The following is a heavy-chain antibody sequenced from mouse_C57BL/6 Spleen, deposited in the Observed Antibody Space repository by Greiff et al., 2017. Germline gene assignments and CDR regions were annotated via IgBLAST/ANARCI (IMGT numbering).Heavy chain of an antibody. D-gene: IGHD1-1*01. CDR3: AKNYYGSSYRAMDY. Sequence: VKLMESGPGLVQPSQSLSITCTVSGFSLTSYGVHWVRQSPGKGLEWLGVIWRGGSTDYNAAFMSRLSITKDNSKSQVYFKMNSLQADDTAIYYCAKNYYGSSYRAMDYWGQGTSVTVSS. CDR1: GFSLTSYG. CDR2: IWRGGST. V-gene: IGHV2-5*01. J-gene: IGHJ4*01.